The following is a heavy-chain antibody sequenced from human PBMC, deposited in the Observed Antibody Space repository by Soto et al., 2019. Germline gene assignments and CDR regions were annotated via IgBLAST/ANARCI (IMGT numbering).Heavy chain of an antibody. Sequence: GASVKVSCKASGYTFTSYAMHWVRQAPGQRLEWMGWISTYNGDTNDAPKFQDRVTMTSDTSTSTVYMELRSLRSDDTAVYYCATAGAAPYSYSGMDVWGQGTRVPVS. V-gene: IGHV1-18*01. CDR3: ATAGAAPYSYSGMDV. D-gene: IGHD2-15*01. CDR1: GYTFTSYA. CDR2: ISTYNGDT. J-gene: IGHJ6*02.